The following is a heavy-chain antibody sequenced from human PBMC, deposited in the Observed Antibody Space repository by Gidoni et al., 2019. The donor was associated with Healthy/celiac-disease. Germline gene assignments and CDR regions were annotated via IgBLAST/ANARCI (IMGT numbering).Heavy chain of an antibody. CDR3: AKDLAKQWLANYYYYGMDV. CDR2: ISYDGSNK. D-gene: IGHD6-19*01. Sequence: QVQLVESGEAVVQPVRSLRLSCAASGFNFTSHGLHWFPQAQGKGLEWVAVISYDGSNKYYADSVKGRFTISRDNSKNTLYLQMNSLRADDTAVYYCAKDLAKQWLANYYYYGMDVWGQGTTVTVSS. J-gene: IGHJ6*02. V-gene: IGHV3-30*18. CDR1: GFNFTSHG.